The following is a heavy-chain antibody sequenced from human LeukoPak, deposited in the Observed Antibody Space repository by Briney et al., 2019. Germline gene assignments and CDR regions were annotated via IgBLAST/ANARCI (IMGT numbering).Heavy chain of an antibody. Sequence: PGRSLRLSCVASRFTFFNYAFPWVRQAPGKGLEWVAGISFDGDSTYYSNSVKGRFTISRDNSKDTLFLKMDRMVIDDTAVYYCARDSLGALTAIGWFDPWGQGTLVTVSS. CDR2: ISFDGDST. D-gene: IGHD2-21*02. CDR3: ARDSLGALTAIGWFDP. V-gene: IGHV3-30-3*01. J-gene: IGHJ5*02. CDR1: RFTFFNYA.